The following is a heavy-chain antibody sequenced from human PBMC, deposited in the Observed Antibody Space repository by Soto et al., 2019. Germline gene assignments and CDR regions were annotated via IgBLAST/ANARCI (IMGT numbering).Heavy chain of an antibody. Sequence: ASVKVSCKAAGYTFASYASSWMRQAPGQGLEWMGWISAYNGNTNYAQKLQGRVTMTTDTSTSTAYMELRSLRSDDKAVYYCARDPPPPDYWGQGTLVTVSS. CDR3: ARDPPPPDY. J-gene: IGHJ4*02. CDR1: GYTFASYA. CDR2: ISAYNGNT. V-gene: IGHV1-18*01.